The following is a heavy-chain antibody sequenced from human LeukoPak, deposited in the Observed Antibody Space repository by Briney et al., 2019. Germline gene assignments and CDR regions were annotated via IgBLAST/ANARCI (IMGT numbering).Heavy chain of an antibody. J-gene: IGHJ4*02. V-gene: IGHV1-3*01. CDR3: ARMGIAVAGGY. CDR2: INAGNGNT. D-gene: IGHD6-19*01. Sequence: ASVKVSCKASGYTFTNDAMHWVRQAPGQRLEWMGWINAGNGNTKYSQKFQGRVTITRDTSASTAYMELSSLRSEDTAVYYCARMGIAVAGGYWGQGTLVTVPS. CDR1: GYTFTNDA.